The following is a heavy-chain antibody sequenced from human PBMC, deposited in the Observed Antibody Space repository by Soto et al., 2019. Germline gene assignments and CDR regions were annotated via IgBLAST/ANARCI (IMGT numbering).Heavy chain of an antibody. CDR3: SREGSKRGANWFDP. J-gene: IGHJ5*02. D-gene: IGHD3-16*01. V-gene: IGHV3-48*02. Sequence: EVPLVESGGGLVQPGGSLRLSCAASGFTFSSDSMNWVRQAPGKGLEWVSYISSSGNTLYYADSVKGRFTISRDNAKNSLDLQMNSLRDEDTAVYYCSREGSKRGANWFDPWGQGTLVTVSS. CDR2: ISSSGNTL. CDR1: GFTFSSDS.